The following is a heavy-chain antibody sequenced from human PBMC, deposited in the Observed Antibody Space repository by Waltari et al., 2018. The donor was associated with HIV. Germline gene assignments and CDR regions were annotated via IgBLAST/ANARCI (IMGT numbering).Heavy chain of an antibody. CDR1: GYTFTGYY. J-gene: IGHJ4*02. V-gene: IGHV1-2*02. CDR3: ARDLGYSSGWYSNY. CDR2: TNPNRGGT. D-gene: IGHD6-19*01. Sequence: QVQLVQSGAEVKKPGASVKVSCKASGYTFTGYYMHWVRQAPGQGLEWRGWTNPNRGGTNYAQKFQGRVTMTRDTSISTAYIELSRLRSDDTAVYYCARDLGYSSGWYSNYWGQGTLVTVSS.